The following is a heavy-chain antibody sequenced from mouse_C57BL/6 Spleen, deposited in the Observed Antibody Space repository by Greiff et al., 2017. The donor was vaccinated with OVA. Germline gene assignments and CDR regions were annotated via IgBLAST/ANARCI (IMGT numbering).Heavy chain of an antibody. D-gene: IGHD2-3*01. CDR2: IYPGDGDT. Sequence: VQLKESGPELVKPGASVKISCKASGYAFSSSWMNWVKQRPGKGLEWIGRIYPGDGDTNYNGKFKGKATLTADKSSSTAYMQLSSLTSEDSAVYFCARGRYDGYFWFAYWGQGTLVTVSA. V-gene: IGHV1-82*01. CDR1: GYAFSSSW. J-gene: IGHJ3*01. CDR3: ARGRYDGYFWFAY.